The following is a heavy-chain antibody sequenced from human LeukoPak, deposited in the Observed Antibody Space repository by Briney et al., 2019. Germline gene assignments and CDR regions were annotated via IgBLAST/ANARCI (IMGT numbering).Heavy chain of an antibody. J-gene: IGHJ6*03. V-gene: IGHV4-61*02. CDR2: IYTSGST. D-gene: IGHD3-10*01. CDR1: GGSISSGSYY. CDR3: ARGGIRVVRYYGSGSYEGTYYYYMDV. Sequence: SETLSLTCTVSGGSISSGSYYWSWIRQPAGKGLEWIGRIYTSGSTNYNPSLKSRVTISVDTSKNQFSLKLSSVTAADTAVYYCARGGIRVVRYYGSGSYEGTYYYYMDVWGKGTTVTISS.